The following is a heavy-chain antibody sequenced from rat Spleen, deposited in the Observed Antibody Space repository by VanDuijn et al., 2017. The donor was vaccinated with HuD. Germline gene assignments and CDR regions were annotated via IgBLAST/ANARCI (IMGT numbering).Heavy chain of an antibody. CDR1: GFTFNNYW. J-gene: IGHJ2*01. CDR2: ITNTGGST. CDR3: TTDTFYDGTYYPGGFDY. D-gene: IGHD1-12*02. Sequence: EVQLVESGGGLVQPGRSLKLSCVASGFTFNNYWMTWIRQAPGKGLEWVASITNTGGSTYYPDSVKGRFTISRDNAKSTLYLQLDRLRSEDTATYYCTTDTFYDGTYYPGGFDYWGQGVMVTVSS. V-gene: IGHV5-31*01.